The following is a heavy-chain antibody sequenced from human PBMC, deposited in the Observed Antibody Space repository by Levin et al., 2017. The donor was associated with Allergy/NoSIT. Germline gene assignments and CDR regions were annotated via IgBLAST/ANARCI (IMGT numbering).Heavy chain of an antibody. CDR1: GYTFTSYD. CDR2: MNPNSGNT. D-gene: IGHD3-3*01. V-gene: IGHV1-8*01. Sequence: ASVKVSCKASGYTFTSYDINWVRQATGQGLEWMGWMNPNSGNTGYAQKFQGRVTMTRNTSISTAYMELSSLRSEDTAVYYCASCISRRITIFGVVITQPLYYYYGMDVWGQGTTVTVSS. J-gene: IGHJ6*02. CDR3: ASCISRRITIFGVVITQPLYYYYGMDV.